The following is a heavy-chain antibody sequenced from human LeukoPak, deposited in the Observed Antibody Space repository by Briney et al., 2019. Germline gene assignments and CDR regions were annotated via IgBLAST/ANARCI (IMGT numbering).Heavy chain of an antibody. J-gene: IGHJ3*02. V-gene: IGHV5-51*01. Sequence: SGESLKISCKGSGYSFTSYWIGWVRQMPGKGLEWMGIIYPGDSDTRYSPSFQGQVTISADKSISTAYLQWSSLKASDTAMYYCAGPYYYDSSGADPMHSSNRGDAFDIWGQGTMVTVSS. CDR3: AGPYYYDSSGADPMHSSNRGDAFDI. CDR2: IYPGDSDT. CDR1: GYSFTSYW. D-gene: IGHD3-22*01.